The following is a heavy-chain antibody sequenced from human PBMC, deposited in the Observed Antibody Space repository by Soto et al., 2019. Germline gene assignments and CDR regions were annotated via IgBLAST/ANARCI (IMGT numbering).Heavy chain of an antibody. CDR2: VYYSGST. J-gene: IGHJ4*02. Sequence: SETLSLTCTVSGGSTNSRSDYWGWIRQPPGKGLEWIGSVYYSGSTHDDPSLQSRVTISVDTSRNQFSLNLISVTAADTAVYFCARQPRGPGYGERGLYFDYWGQGTLVTVSS. CDR3: ARQPRGPGYGERGLYFDY. D-gene: IGHD3-16*01. CDR1: GGSTNSRSDY. V-gene: IGHV4-39*01.